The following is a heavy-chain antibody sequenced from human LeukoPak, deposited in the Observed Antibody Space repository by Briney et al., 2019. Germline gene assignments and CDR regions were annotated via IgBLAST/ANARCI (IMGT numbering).Heavy chain of an antibody. CDR1: GGSISSSSYY. CDR3: ARGVGLLTTAMGLHFDY. J-gene: IGHJ4*02. V-gene: IGHV4-31*02. D-gene: IGHD5-18*01. Sequence: PSETLSLTCSVSGGSISSSSYYWGWIRQHPGKGLEWIGYIYYSGSTYYNPSLKSRVTISVDTSKNQFSLKLSSVTAADTAVYYCARGVGLLTTAMGLHFDYWGQGTLVTVSS. CDR2: IYYSGST.